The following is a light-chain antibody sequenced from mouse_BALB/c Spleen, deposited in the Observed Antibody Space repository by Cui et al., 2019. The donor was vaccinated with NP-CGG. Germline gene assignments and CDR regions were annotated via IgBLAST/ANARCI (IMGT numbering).Light chain of an antibody. CDR1: TGAVTTSNY. Sequence: QAVVTQESALTTSPGKTVTLTCGSSTGAVTTSNYANWVQEKPDHLFTGLIGGTKNRAPGVPARFSGSLIGDKAALTITGAQTEDEAIYFCALWYSNHWVFGGGTKLTVL. J-gene: IGLJ1*01. CDR3: ALWYSNHWV. CDR2: GTK. V-gene: IGLV1*01.